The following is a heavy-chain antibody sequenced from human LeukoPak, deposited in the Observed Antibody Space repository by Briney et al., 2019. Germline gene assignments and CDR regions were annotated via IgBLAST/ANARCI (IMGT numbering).Heavy chain of an antibody. Sequence: ASVMVCCNAASYIFTNNGIIWMRQDLGQGVEWMRWISAYNGNTNYTQKLQGRVSKATDTSTRKAYMVQRRMRSNDTAVYYCGRPSIAAAGVFDGIDIWGQGTMVTVSS. J-gene: IGHJ3*02. D-gene: IGHD6-13*01. CDR2: ISAYNGNT. V-gene: IGHV1-18*04. CDR3: GRPSIAAAGVFDGIDI. CDR1: SYIFTNNG.